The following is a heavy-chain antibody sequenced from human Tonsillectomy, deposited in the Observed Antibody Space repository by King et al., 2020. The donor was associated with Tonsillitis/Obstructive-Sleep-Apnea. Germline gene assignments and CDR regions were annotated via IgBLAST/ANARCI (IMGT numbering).Heavy chain of an antibody. Sequence: VPLPQSGPGLVKPSQTLSLTCAISGDSVSNNNAAWNWIRQSPSRGLEWLGRTYYRSKWFNDYAVFLKLLLTSNSDTSKNQFSLQLNSVTPEDTAVYYCAREELGHHWYFDLWGRGTLVIVSS. D-gene: IGHD3-10*01. V-gene: IGHV6-1*01. CDR1: GDSVSNNNAA. CDR3: AREELGHHWYFDL. J-gene: IGHJ2*01. CDR2: TYYRSKWFN.